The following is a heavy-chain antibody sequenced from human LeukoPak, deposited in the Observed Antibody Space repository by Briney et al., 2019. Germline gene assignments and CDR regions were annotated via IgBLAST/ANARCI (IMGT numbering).Heavy chain of an antibody. V-gene: IGHV4-34*01. CDR2: INHSGST. CDR1: GVSFSGFY. Sequence: SETLSLTCAVYGVSFSGFYWSWIRQPPGKGLEWIGEINHSGSTYYNPSLKSRVTISEDTSKNQFSLKLTSVTAADTAVYYCATLGEYYDSSGYYYNWGQGTLVTVSS. D-gene: IGHD3-22*01. CDR3: ATLGEYYDSSGYYYN. J-gene: IGHJ4*02.